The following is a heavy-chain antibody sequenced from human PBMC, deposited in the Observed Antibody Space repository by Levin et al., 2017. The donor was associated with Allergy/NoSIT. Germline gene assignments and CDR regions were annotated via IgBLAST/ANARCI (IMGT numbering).Heavy chain of an antibody. CDR3: ARVAGYSYGYYFDY. D-gene: IGHD5-18*01. CDR2: IRYNDST. V-gene: IGHV4-31*03. J-gene: IGHJ4*02. Sequence: PVSGVSVSSDDYYWSWIRQHSGKGLEWIGYIRYNDSTHYNPSLKSRVTISRDTSENHFSVRLSSVTAADTAGYYCARVAGYSYGYYFDYWGPGTLVTVSS. CDR1: GVSVSSDDYY.